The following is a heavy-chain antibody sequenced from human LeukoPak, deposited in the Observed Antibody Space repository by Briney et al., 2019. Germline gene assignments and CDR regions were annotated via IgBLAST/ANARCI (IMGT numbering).Heavy chain of an antibody. V-gene: IGHV3-74*01. J-gene: IGHJ4*01. CDR3: ARRPLPAAISYHFDY. CDR1: GFTFSSYW. Sequence: GGSLRLSCAVSGFTFSSYWMHWVGQAPGKGLGWVSRINSDGSSTSYADSVKGRFTISRDNAKNPLYLQMNSLRAEDTAVYYCARRPLPAAISYHFDYWGHGTPVTVSS. D-gene: IGHD2-2*01. CDR2: INSDGSST.